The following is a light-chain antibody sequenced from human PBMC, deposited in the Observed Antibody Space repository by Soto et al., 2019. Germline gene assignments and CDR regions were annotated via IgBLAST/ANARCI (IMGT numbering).Light chain of an antibody. Sequence: DIQMTQSPSSLSASVGDRVIITCRASQSISSWLAWYQQKPGKAPKVLISDASTLESGVPSRFSGGGSGTEFTLTISSLQPEDFAVYYWQHYNTNSPTFGQGTKVDIK. V-gene: IGKV1-5*01. J-gene: IGKJ1*01. CDR2: DAS. CDR3: QHYNTNSPT. CDR1: QSISSW.